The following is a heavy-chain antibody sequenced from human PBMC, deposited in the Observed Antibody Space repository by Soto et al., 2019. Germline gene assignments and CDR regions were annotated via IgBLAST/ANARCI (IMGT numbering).Heavy chain of an antibody. D-gene: IGHD3-22*01. CDR2: ISGSGGST. CDR3: ARSEDNYYDSRGYYSAY. V-gene: IGHV3-23*01. CDR1: GFTFSRFA. J-gene: IGHJ4*02. Sequence: GGSLRLSCAASGFTFSRFAMSWVRQAPGKGLEWVSAISGSGGSTYYADSVRGRFTISRDNSKNTLYLQMNSLRAEDTAVYYCARSEDNYYDSRGYYSAYWGQGTLVTVSS.